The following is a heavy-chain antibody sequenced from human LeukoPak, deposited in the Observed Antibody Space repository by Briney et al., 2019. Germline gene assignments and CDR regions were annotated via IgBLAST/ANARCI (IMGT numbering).Heavy chain of an antibody. CDR1: GGTFSSYS. D-gene: IGHD2-15*01. CDR2: IIPIFGTA. CDR3: TKCSGGSCYTGDAFDI. Sequence: SVKVSCKASGGTFSSYSINWVRQAPGQGLEWMGGIIPIFGTANYAQKFQGRVTITADESTSTAYMELSSLRSEDTTVYYCTKCSGGSCYTGDAFDIWGQGTMVTVSS. J-gene: IGHJ3*02. V-gene: IGHV1-69*13.